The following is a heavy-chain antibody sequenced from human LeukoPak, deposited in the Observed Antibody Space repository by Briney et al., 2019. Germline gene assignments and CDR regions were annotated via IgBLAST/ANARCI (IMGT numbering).Heavy chain of an antibody. Sequence: GGSLRLSCVGSVVSFSTSTFLWVRQAPGKGLEWISSISYRSNYIYYADSVKGRSTISRDNAKNSLYFEMNSLRDEDTAVYYCARSGNWPSDPYLDVWGKGTTVIVSS. CDR2: ISYRSNYI. D-gene: IGHD3-10*01. V-gene: IGHV3-21*01. CDR1: VVSFSTST. CDR3: ARSGNWPSDPYLDV. J-gene: IGHJ6*03.